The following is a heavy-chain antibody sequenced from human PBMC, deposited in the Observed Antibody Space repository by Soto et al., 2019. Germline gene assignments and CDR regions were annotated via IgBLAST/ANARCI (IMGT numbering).Heavy chain of an antibody. CDR1: GFTFSSYA. J-gene: IGHJ4*02. V-gene: IGHV3-30-3*01. Sequence: VQLVESGGGVVQPGRSLRLSCAASGFTFSSYAMHWVRQAPGKGLEWVAVISYDGSNKYYADSVKGRFTISRDNSKNTLYLQMNSLRAEDTAVYYCAREANYYDSSGYASFDYWGQGTLVTVSS. CDR2: ISYDGSNK. D-gene: IGHD3-22*01. CDR3: AREANYYDSSGYASFDY.